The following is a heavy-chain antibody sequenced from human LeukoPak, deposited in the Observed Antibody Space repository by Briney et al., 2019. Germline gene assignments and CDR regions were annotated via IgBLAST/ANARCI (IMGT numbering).Heavy chain of an antibody. V-gene: IGHV4-39*01. J-gene: IGHJ5*02. CDR3: ARPRGVVVVAATMWFDP. CDR1: GGSISSSSYY. D-gene: IGHD2-15*01. CDR2: IYYSGST. Sequence: SETLSLTCTVSGGSISSSSYYWGWILQPPGKGLEWIGSIYYSGSTYYNPSLKSRVTISVDTSKNQFSLKLSSVTAADTAVYYCARPRGVVVVAATMWFDPWGQGTLVTVSS.